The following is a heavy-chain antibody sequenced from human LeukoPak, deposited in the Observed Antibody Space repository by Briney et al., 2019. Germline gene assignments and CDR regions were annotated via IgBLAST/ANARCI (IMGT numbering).Heavy chain of an antibody. CDR3: ARDSSGPDY. V-gene: IGHV3-74*01. CDR2: INTDGSST. CDR1: GFTVSSNY. J-gene: IGHJ4*02. Sequence: GGSLRLSCAASGFTVSSNYMSWVRQAPGKGLVWVSRINTDGSSTRYADSVKGRFTISRDNAKNTLYLQMNSLRAEDTAVYYCARDSSGPDYWGQGTLVTVSS. D-gene: IGHD3-22*01.